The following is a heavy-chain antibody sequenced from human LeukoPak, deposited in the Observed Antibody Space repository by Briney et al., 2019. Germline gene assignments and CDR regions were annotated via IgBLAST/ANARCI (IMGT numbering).Heavy chain of an antibody. Sequence: GGSLRLSCAAPGFTFSNYSMNRVRQAPGKGLEWVSSISSSSSYIYYADSVKGRFTISRENAKNSLYLQMNSLRAGDTAVYYCARRREDSLAFDIWGQGTMVTVSS. CDR2: ISSSSSYI. CDR1: GFTFSNYS. J-gene: IGHJ3*02. CDR3: ARRREDSLAFDI. V-gene: IGHV3-21*01.